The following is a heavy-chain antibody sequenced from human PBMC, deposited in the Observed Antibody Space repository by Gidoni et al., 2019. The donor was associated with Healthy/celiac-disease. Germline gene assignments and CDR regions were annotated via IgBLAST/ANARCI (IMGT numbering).Heavy chain of an antibody. Sequence: EVQLVESGGGLIQPGGSLRLSCAASGFTVSSNYMSWVRQAPGKGLEWVSVIYSGGSTYYADSVKGRFTISRDNSKNTLYLQMNSLRAEDTAVYYCARMYSSGWYGSTGEYFQHWGQGTLVTVSS. V-gene: IGHV3-53*01. CDR1: GFTVSSNY. CDR3: ARMYSSGWYGSTGEYFQH. CDR2: IYSGGST. J-gene: IGHJ1*01. D-gene: IGHD6-19*01.